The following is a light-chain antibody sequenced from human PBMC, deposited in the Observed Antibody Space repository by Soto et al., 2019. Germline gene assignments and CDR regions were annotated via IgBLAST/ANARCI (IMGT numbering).Light chain of an antibody. V-gene: IGLV1-40*01. CDR2: GNS. J-gene: IGLJ2*01. Sequence: QSVLTRPPSVSGAPGQRVTISCTGSSSNIGAGYDVHWYQQLPGTAPKLLIYGNSNRPSGVPDRFSGSKSGTSASLAITGLQAEDEADYYCQSYDSSLREVFGGGTKLTVL. CDR1: SSNIGAGYD. CDR3: QSYDSSLREV.